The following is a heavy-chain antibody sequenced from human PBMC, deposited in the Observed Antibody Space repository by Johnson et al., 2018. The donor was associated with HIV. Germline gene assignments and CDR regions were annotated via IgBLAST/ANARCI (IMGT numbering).Heavy chain of an antibody. D-gene: IGHD1-26*01. CDR3: ARGGGSYYRDAFDI. CDR1: GFTVNRNY. Sequence: VQLVESGGGLIQPGGSLRLSCAASGFTVNRNYMNWVRQAPGKGLEWVSVIYGGGGTYYADSVRGRFTISRDNAKNTLYLQMNSVRAEDSAVYYCARGGGSYYRDAFDIWGQGTMVTVSS. V-gene: IGHV3-53*01. CDR2: IYGGGGT. J-gene: IGHJ3*02.